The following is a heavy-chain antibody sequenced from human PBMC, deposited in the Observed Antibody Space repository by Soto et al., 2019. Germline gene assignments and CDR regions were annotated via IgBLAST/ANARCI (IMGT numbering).Heavy chain of an antibody. V-gene: IGHV1-18*01. J-gene: IGHJ6*02. CDR3: ERDLYYGSGSYYHYRLDV. Sequence: GASVKVSCKSSGYTFTSYGISWVRQAPGQGLEWMGWISAYNGNTNYAQKLQGRVTMTTDTSTSTAYMELRSLRSDDTAVYYCERDLYYGSGSYYHYRLDVCGQGTTVTVS. CDR2: ISAYNGNT. CDR1: GYTFTSYG. D-gene: IGHD3-10*01.